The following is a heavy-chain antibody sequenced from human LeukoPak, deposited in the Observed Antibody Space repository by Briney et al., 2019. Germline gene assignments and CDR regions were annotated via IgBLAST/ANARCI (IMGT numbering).Heavy chain of an antibody. CDR1: GYSFTSYW. D-gene: IGHD4-23*01. V-gene: IGHV5-51*01. CDR2: TYPGDSDT. Sequence: GESLKISCKGSGYSFTSYWIGWVRQMPGKGLEWMGITYPGDSDTRYSPSFQGQVTISADKSISTAYLQWSSLKASDTAMYYWARLGGNSFNRFDPWGQGTLVTVSS. CDR3: ARLGGNSFNRFDP. J-gene: IGHJ5*02.